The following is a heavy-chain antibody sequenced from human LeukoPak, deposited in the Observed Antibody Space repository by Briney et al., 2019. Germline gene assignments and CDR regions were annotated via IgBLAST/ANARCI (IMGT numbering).Heavy chain of an antibody. V-gene: IGHV4-34*01. D-gene: IGHD5-24*01. Sequence: SETLSLTCAVYGGSFSGYYWSWIRQPPGKGLEWIGEITHSGSTNYNPSLKSRVTISVDTSKNQFSLKLSSVTAADTAVYYCARGAVFGIATTHFDYWGQGTLVTVSS. J-gene: IGHJ4*02. CDR2: ITHSGST. CDR1: GGSFSGYY. CDR3: ARGAVFGIATTHFDY.